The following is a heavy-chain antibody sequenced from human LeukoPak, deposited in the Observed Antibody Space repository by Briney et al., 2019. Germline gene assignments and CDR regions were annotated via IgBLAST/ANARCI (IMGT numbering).Heavy chain of an antibody. J-gene: IGHJ4*02. CDR2: ISYDGSNK. CDR3: ARDDGQWLAFDY. V-gene: IGHV3-30-3*01. Sequence: GGSLRLSCAASGFTFSSYAMHWVRQAPGKGLEWVAVISYDGSNKYYADSVKGRFTISRDNSKNTLYLQMNSLRAEDTAVYYCARDDGQWLAFDYWGQGTLVTVSS. D-gene: IGHD6-19*01. CDR1: GFTFSSYA.